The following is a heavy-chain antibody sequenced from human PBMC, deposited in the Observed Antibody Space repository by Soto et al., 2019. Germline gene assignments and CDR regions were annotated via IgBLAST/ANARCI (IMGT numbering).Heavy chain of an antibody. CDR2: IKEDESEK. CDR1: GFTFSSYW. J-gene: IGHJ4*02. V-gene: IGHV3-7*01. D-gene: IGHD3-16*02. CDR3: ARVYYDYIWGSYPLNY. Sequence: EVQLVESGGGLVQPGGSLRLSCAASGFTFSSYWMTWVRQAPGKGREWVANIKEDESEKYYLDCVKGRFTISRDNAKNSLYLQMNSLRAEDTAVYYCARVYYDYIWGSYPLNYWGQGTLVTVSS.